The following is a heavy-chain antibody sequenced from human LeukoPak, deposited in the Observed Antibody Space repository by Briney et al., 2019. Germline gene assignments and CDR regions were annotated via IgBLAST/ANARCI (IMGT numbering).Heavy chain of an antibody. J-gene: IGHJ4*02. D-gene: IGHD5-18*01. V-gene: IGHV4-34*01. CDR1: GGSFSGYY. Sequence: PSETLSLTCAVYGGSFSGYYWSWIRQPPGKGLEWIGEINHSGSTNYNPSLKSRVTISVDTSKNQFSLKLSSVTARDAAVYYCASTVKYSYGYSWFDYWGQGTLVTVSS. CDR2: INHSGST. CDR3: ASTVKYSYGYSWFDY.